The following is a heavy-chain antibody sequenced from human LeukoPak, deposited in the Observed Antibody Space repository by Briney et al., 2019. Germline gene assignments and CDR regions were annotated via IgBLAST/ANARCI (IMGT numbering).Heavy chain of an antibody. Sequence: ASVKFSCKASSYISAHYHAHWVRQAPGQGLEWMGSLNPNTGDTLLAQKFQGRVTMTRDTSITVGYMELSSMTFGDTGVYYCARDPDSGPHLWGQGTLVTVAS. CDR3: ARDPDSGPHL. J-gene: IGHJ5*02. V-gene: IGHV1-2*02. D-gene: IGHD2-15*01. CDR2: LNPNTGDT. CDR1: SYISAHYH.